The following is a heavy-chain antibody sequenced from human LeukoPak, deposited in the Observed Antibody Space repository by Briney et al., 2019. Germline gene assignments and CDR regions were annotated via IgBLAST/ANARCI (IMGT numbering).Heavy chain of an antibody. CDR2: INPNSGGT. Sequence: ASVKVSCTASGYTFTGYYMHWVRQAPGQGLEWMGRINPNSGGTNYAQKFQGRVTMTRDTSISTAYMELSRLRSDDTAVYYCARGCEWDVVVPAAIKVNNWFDPWGQGTLVTVSS. V-gene: IGHV1-2*06. CDR1: GYTFTGYY. J-gene: IGHJ5*02. CDR3: ARGCEWDVVVPAAIKVNNWFDP. D-gene: IGHD2-2*01.